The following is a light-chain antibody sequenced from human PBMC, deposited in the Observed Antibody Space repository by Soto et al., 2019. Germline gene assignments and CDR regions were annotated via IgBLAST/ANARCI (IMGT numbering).Light chain of an antibody. CDR3: QQYFSSPNI. CDR1: QSVSSSY. V-gene: IGKV3-20*01. J-gene: IGKJ2*01. CDR2: GAA. Sequence: EIVLTQSPGTLSLSPGERATLSCRASQSVSSSYLAWYQQKPGQAPSLLLYGAATRVTGIPDMFSGSGSETDCTITISRLEPEDFAVYYCQQYFSSPNIFGQGTKLEIK.